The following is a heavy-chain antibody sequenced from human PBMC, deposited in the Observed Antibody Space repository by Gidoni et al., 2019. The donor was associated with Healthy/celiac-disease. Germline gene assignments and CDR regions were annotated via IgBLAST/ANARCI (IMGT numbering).Heavy chain of an antibody. V-gene: IGHV4-59*01. CDR2: IYYSGST. Sequence: QVQLQESGPGLVKPSETLSLTRTVAGGSISSYYWSWIRQPPGKGLEWIGYIYYSGSTNYNPSLKSRVTISVDTSKNQFSLKLSSVTAADTAVYYCARVPGGNGFFDYWGQGTLVTVSS. CDR1: GGSISSYY. J-gene: IGHJ4*02. D-gene: IGHD2-8*01. CDR3: ARVPGGNGFFDY.